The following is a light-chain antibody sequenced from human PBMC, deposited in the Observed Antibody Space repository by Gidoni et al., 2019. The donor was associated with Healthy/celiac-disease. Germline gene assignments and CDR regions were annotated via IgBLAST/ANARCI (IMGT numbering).Light chain of an antibody. J-gene: IGKJ5*01. V-gene: IGKV3-11*01. CDR3: QQRSNWPPIT. CDR1: QRVSSY. CDR2: DAS. Sequence: EIVFTQSPATLSLSPGERATLSCRARQRVSSYLAWYQQKPGQAPRLLIYDASNRDTGNPARFSGSGSGTDFTLTISSLEPQDFAVYYCQQRSNWPPITFGQGTRLEIK.